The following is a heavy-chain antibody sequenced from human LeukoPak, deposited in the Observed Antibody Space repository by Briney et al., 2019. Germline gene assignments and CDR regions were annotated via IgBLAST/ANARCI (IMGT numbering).Heavy chain of an antibody. V-gene: IGHV1-18*01. Sequence: ASVKVSCKASGYTFTSYGISWVRQAPGQGLEWMGWLSPYNDNTNYAQKLQGRVTMTTDTSTSTAYMELSSLRSEDTAVYYCAREMATSGEYWGQGTLVTVSS. CDR1: GYTFTSYG. CDR3: AREMATSGEY. CDR2: LSPYNDNT. J-gene: IGHJ4*02. D-gene: IGHD5-24*01.